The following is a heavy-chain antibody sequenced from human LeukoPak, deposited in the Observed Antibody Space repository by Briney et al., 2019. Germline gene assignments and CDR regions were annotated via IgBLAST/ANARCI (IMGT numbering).Heavy chain of an antibody. J-gene: IGHJ4*02. V-gene: IGHV3-15*01. CDR3: TTELDVRPNHY. CDR1: GLTFSNAW. D-gene: IGHD1-14*01. CDR2: IKRKSDGGTT. Sequence: GSLRLSCAASGLTFSNAWMSWVRQAPGKGLEWVGRIKRKSDGGTTDYAAPVKGRFTISRDDSKNTLYLQMNSLKSEDTAVYYCTTELDVRPNHYWGQGTLVTVSS.